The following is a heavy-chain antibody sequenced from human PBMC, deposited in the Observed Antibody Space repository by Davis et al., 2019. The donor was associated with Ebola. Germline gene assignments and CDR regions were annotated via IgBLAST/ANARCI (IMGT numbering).Heavy chain of an antibody. CDR1: GFTVSSNY. J-gene: IGHJ6*02. V-gene: IGHV3-66*01. CDR3: ARDRGVYCSSTSCYPYGMDV. Sequence: GESLKISCAASGFTVSSNYMSWVRQAPGKGLEWVSVIYSGGSTYYADSVKGRFTISRDNSKNTLYLQMNSLRAEDTAVYYCARDRGVYCSSTSCYPYGMDVWGQGTTVTVSS. CDR2: IYSGGST. D-gene: IGHD2-2*01.